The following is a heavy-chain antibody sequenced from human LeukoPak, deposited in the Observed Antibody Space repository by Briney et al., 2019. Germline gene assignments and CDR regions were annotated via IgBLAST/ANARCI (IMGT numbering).Heavy chain of an antibody. CDR3: ARDSAAAGTPHYYYGMDV. D-gene: IGHD6-13*01. J-gene: IGHJ6*02. Sequence: ASVKVSCKASGYTFTSYGISWVRQAPGQGLEWMGWISAYNGNTNYAQKLQGRVTMTTDTSTSTAYMELSSLRSEDTAVYYCARDSAAAGTPHYYYGMDVWGQGTTVTVSS. CDR1: GYTFTSYG. CDR2: ISAYNGNT. V-gene: IGHV1-18*01.